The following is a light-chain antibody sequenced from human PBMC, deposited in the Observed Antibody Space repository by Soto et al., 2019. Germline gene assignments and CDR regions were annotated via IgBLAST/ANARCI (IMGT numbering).Light chain of an antibody. CDR1: SSDVGGYNY. J-gene: IGLJ2*01. CDR3: SSDTSIYTLV. V-gene: IGLV2-14*01. CDR2: DVS. Sequence: QSVLTQPASVSGSPGQSITISCTGTSSDVGGYNYVSWYQQHPGKAPKLMIYDVSNRPSGVSNRLSGSKSGNTASLTISGLQAEDEADYYCSSDTSIYTLVFGGGTKRTVL.